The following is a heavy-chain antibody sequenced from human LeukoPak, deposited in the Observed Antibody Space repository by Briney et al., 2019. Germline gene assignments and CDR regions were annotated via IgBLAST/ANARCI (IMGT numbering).Heavy chain of an antibody. CDR2: ITGSSSTI. CDR3: ARVYSSSSVYFDL. V-gene: IGHV3-48*04. J-gene: IGHJ2*01. Sequence: GGSLRLSCAASGFTFSTYSMNWVRQAPGKGLEWVSYITGSSSTIYYADSVKGRFTISRDNAKNSLYLQMNSLRAEDTAVYYCARVYSSSSVYFDLWGRGTLVTVSS. D-gene: IGHD6-13*01. CDR1: GFTFSTYS.